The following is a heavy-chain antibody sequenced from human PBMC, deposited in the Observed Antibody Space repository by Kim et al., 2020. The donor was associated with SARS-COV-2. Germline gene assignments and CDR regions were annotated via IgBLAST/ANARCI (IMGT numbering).Heavy chain of an antibody. J-gene: IGHJ4*02. CDR3: ARAPGYMSSYFDY. Sequence: AQKFQGRVTMTRNTSISTAYMELSSLRSEDTAVYYCARAPGYMSSYFDYWGQGTLVTVSS. D-gene: IGHD2-2*02. V-gene: IGHV1-8*01.